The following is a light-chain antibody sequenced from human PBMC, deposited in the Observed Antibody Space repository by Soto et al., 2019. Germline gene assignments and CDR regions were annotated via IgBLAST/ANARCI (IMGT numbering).Light chain of an antibody. CDR2: DAS. J-gene: IGKJ4*01. V-gene: IGKV1-39*01. CDR1: QSINDN. Sequence: DLQMTQSPSFLSASVGDRVTIPCRASQSINDNLNWYQWKPGKAPKLLINDASTLRSGVPSRFSGSGSGTDFSLTISSLQPEDLAIYYCQQSYSIPVTFGGGTKVEIK. CDR3: QQSYSIPVT.